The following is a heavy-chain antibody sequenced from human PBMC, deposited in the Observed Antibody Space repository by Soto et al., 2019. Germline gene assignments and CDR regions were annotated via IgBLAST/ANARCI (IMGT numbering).Heavy chain of an antibody. CDR2: IIPIFGTA. D-gene: IGHD3-22*01. V-gene: IGHV1-69*12. CDR1: GGTFSSYA. J-gene: IGHJ5*02. CDR3: ARDRGPSSGYYPYWFDP. Sequence: QVQLVQSGAEVKKPGSSVKVSCKASGGTFSSYAISWVRQAPGQGLEWMGEIIPIFGTANYAQKFQGRVKITADESTGTAYMELSSLMSEDTAGYYCARDRGPSSGYYPYWFDPWGQGTLVTVSS.